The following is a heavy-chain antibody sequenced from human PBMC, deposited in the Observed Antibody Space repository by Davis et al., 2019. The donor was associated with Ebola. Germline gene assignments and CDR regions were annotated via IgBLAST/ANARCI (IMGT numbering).Heavy chain of an antibody. Sequence: MPSETLSLTCTVSGGSISSYYWSWIRQPPGKGLEWIGYIYYSGSTNYNPSLKSRVAISVDTSKNQFSLKLSSVTAADTAVYYCARGGNDYIWGSYRFDYWGQGTLVTVSS. CDR1: GGSISSYY. D-gene: IGHD3-16*02. V-gene: IGHV4-59*01. CDR3: ARGGNDYIWGSYRFDY. CDR2: IYYSGST. J-gene: IGHJ4*02.